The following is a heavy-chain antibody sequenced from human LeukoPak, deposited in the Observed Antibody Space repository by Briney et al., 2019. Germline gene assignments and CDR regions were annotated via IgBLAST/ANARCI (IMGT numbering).Heavy chain of an antibody. CDR2: ISYDGTNI. CDR1: GFTFSSFG. J-gene: IGHJ4*02. Sequence: GRSLRLSCAASGFTFSSFGLHWVRQAPGKGLEWVAVISYDGTNIQYGDSVKGRFTISRDNSKNTMYLQMNSLEAEDTAVYYCAKGRVNYGSGSYPNDYWGQGTLVTVSS. V-gene: IGHV3-30*18. D-gene: IGHD3-10*01. CDR3: AKGRVNYGSGSYPNDY.